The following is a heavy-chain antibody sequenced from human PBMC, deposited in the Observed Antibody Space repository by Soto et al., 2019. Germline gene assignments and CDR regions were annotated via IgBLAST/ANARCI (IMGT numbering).Heavy chain of an antibody. V-gene: IGHV3-23*01. J-gene: IGHJ6*02. CDR2: ISDSGSRT. Sequence: EVQLLESGGGLVQPGGSLRLSCAASGFRFTSYVMNWVRQAPGKGLEWVSGISDSGSRTNYADSVKGRFTISRDNSKNTVYLDMKSLRAEDTAVYYCAKDHGMDVWGQGATVTVSS. CDR3: AKDHGMDV. CDR1: GFRFTSYV.